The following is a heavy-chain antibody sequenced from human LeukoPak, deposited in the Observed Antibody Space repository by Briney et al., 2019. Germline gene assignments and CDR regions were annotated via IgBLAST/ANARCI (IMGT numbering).Heavy chain of an antibody. CDR3: ARVSDSGGYYRPLDAFDI. V-gene: IGHV4-39*07. Sequence: SETLSLACTVSGGSISSSSHYWGWLRQPPGKGLEWIGSLYYSGSTYYNPSLKSRVTISVDTSKNQFSLKLSSVTAADTAVYYCARVSDSGGYYRPLDAFDIWGQGTMVTASS. CDR2: LYYSGST. D-gene: IGHD3-22*01. CDR1: GGSISSSSHY. J-gene: IGHJ3*02.